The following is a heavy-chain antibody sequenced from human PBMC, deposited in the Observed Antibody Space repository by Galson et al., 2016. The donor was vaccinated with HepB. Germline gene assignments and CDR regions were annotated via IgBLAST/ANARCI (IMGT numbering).Heavy chain of an antibody. D-gene: IGHD2-15*01. CDR1: GGSISSGGYY. Sequence: TLSLTCTVSGGSISSGGYYWNWIRQHPGKGLEWIGYIYYSGNAYYTPSLKSRVTISVDTSKNQFSLKLSSVTAADTAVYYCARVAQSQVAATLFYFDYWGQGTLVTVSS. CDR3: ARVAQSQVAATLFYFDY. CDR2: IYYSGNA. J-gene: IGHJ4*02. V-gene: IGHV4-31*03.